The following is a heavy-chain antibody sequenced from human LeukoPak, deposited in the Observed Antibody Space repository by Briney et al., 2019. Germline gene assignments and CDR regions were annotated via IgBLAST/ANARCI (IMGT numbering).Heavy chain of an antibody. CDR1: GGSFSGYY. V-gene: IGHV4-34*01. CDR3: ARRAAAVALDY. CDR2: INHSGST. D-gene: IGHD6-13*01. Sequence: SETLSLTCAVYGGSFSGYYWSWIRQPPGKGLEWIGEINHSGSTNYNLSLKSRVTISVDTSKNQFSLKLSSVTAADTAVYYCARRAAAVALDYWGQGTLVTVSS. J-gene: IGHJ4*02.